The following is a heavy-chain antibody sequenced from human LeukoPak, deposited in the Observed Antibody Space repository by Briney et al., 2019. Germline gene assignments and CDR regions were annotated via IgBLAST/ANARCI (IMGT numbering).Heavy chain of an antibody. J-gene: IGHJ6*02. CDR1: GFTFSDYL. CDR3: ARSPAGTYTMDV. CDR2: VNRDGGPA. Sequence: PGGSLRLSCVASGFTFSDYLIHWVRQAPGKGLLWVSRVNRDGGPATHADSVKGRFTVSRDNAKSTLYLQMNSLRAEDTAVYYCARSPAGTYTMDVWGQGTTVTVSS. D-gene: IGHD3-10*01. V-gene: IGHV3-74*01.